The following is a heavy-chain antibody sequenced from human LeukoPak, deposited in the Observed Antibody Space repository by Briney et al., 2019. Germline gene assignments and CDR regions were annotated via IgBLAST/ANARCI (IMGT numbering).Heavy chain of an antibody. CDR3: AKDNDGDYYFDY. D-gene: IGHD4-17*01. V-gene: IGHV3-30*02. Sequence: GGSLRLSCAASGFTFSSYGMHWVRQAPGMGLEWVAFIRYDGSNKYYADSVKGRFTISRDNSKNTLYLQMNSLRAEDTAVYYCAKDNDGDYYFDYWGQGTLVTVSS. CDR1: GFTFSSYG. CDR2: IRYDGSNK. J-gene: IGHJ4*02.